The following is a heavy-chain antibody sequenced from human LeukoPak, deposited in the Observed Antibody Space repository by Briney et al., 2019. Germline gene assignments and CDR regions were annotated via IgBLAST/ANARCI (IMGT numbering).Heavy chain of an antibody. Sequence: SETLSLTCSVSGGAIRTYYGSWIRQPPGKALEWIGYIYDSGTTNHNPSLKSRVTISVDTSKNQFSLKLSSVTAADTAVYYCARCKYNWNHHLYLDYWGQGALVTVSS. CDR2: IYDSGTT. J-gene: IGHJ4*02. V-gene: IGHV4-59*01. CDR1: GGAIRTYY. D-gene: IGHD1-14*01. CDR3: ARCKYNWNHHLYLDY.